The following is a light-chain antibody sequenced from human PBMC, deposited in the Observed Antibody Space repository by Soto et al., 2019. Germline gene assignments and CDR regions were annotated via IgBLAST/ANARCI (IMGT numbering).Light chain of an antibody. CDR1: SSDVGGYNY. CDR3: SSYTSSSTLRDVV. Sequence: QSALTQPASVSGSPGQSVTISCTGTSSDVGGYNYVSWYQQHPSKAPKLMIYDVSNRPPGVSNRFSGSTSGNTASLTISGLQAEDEAEYYCSSYTSSSTLRDVVFGGGTKLTVL. J-gene: IGLJ2*01. CDR2: DVS. V-gene: IGLV2-14*01.